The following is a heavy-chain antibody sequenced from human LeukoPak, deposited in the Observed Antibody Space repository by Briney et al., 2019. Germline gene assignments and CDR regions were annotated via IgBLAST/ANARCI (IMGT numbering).Heavy chain of an antibody. D-gene: IGHD3-16*01. CDR1: GGSISGTNW. Sequence: PSETLSLTCGVSGGSISGTNWWSWVRQPPGQGLEWIGEISLAGQTNFNPSLKSRVTLSADTFNNQFSLRLTSVTAADTAVYYCVRDHYDYVWGSPQNWFDPWGQGILVTVSS. J-gene: IGHJ5*02. V-gene: IGHV4-4*02. CDR2: ISLAGQT. CDR3: VRDHYDYVWGSPQNWFDP.